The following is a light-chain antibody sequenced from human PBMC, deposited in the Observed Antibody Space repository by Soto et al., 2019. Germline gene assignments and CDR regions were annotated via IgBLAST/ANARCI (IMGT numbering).Light chain of an antibody. Sequence: ILIPHSHTTPSESPWERATLSCRVSQSVSSYLAWYQQKPGKAPRLLIYGASTRATGIPARFSGSGSGTEFTLTISSLQSEDFAAYYCQQYYSWPSITFGQGTRLEIK. CDR3: QQYYSWPSIT. J-gene: IGKJ5*01. V-gene: IGKV3-15*01. CDR2: GAS. CDR1: QSVSSY.